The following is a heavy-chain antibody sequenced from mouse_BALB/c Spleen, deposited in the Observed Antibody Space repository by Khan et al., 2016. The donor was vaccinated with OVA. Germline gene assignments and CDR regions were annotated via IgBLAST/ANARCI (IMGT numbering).Heavy chain of an antibody. CDR1: GYTFSSYW. CDR3: ARGGYGGFAY. D-gene: IGHD2-2*01. CDR2: IFPGSVST. Sequence: QVQLQQSGGDLMKPGASVKISCKATGYTFSSYWIEWVKQRPGHGLEWIGQIFPGSVSTNYNEKFKGKATFTADTSSNTAYMQLSSLTSEDSAVYYCARGGYGGFAYWGQGTLVTVSA. V-gene: IGHV1-9*01. J-gene: IGHJ3*01.